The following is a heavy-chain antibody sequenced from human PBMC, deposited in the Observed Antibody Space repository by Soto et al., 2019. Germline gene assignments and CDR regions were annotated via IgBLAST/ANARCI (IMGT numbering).Heavy chain of an antibody. CDR3: AHGRLRDWYFDL. Sequence: QITLKESGPTLVKPTQTLTLTCTFSGFSRSTSGEGVGWIRQPPGKALEWLALIYWDDDKRYSPSLKSRLTITKDTSKNQVVLTMTSMDPVDTATYCCAHGRLRDWYFDLWGRGTLVTVSS. CDR2: IYWDDDK. J-gene: IGHJ2*01. CDR1: GFSRSTSGEG. V-gene: IGHV2-5*02.